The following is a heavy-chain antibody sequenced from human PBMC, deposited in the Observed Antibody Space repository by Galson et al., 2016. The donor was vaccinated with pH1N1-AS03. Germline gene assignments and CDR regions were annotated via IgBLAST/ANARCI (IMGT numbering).Heavy chain of an antibody. Sequence: SVKVSCKASGYTFTDYYIHWVRQAPGQGLEWMGWINPNTGGAKYARKFQGRVIMSRDDSITTAYLELTSLTSDDRAVCYCARDGGCHYLGLGVWGQGTAVTVS. CDR1: GYTFTDYY. J-gene: IGHJ6*02. CDR2: INPNTGGA. V-gene: IGHV1-2*02. CDR3: ARDGGCHYLGLGV. D-gene: IGHD2-15*01.